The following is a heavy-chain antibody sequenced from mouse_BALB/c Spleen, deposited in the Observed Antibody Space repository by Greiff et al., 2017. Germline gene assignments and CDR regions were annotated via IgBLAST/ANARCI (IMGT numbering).Heavy chain of an antibody. CDR3: ARHYGNYEGSAMDY. V-gene: IGHV5-6*01. J-gene: IGHJ4*01. CDR1: GFTFSSYG. Sequence: EVQLVESGGDLVKPGGSLKLSCAASGFTFSSYGMSWVRQTPDKRLEWVATISSGGSYTYYPDSVKGRFTISRDNAKNTLYLQMSSLKSEDTAMYYCARHYGNYEGSAMDYWGQGTSVTVSS. CDR2: ISSGGSYT. D-gene: IGHD2-1*01.